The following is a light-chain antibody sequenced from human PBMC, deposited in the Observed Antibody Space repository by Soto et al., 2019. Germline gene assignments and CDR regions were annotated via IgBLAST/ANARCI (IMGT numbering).Light chain of an antibody. Sequence: DIVLTQSPGTLSLSPGERATLSCRARQSVSSSYLAWYQQKPGQAPRLLIYGASIRATGIPDRFSGSGSGTDFTLTISRLEPEDFAVYYCQQYGSSPLTFGGGTKVEIQ. CDR1: QSVSSSY. V-gene: IGKV3-20*01. J-gene: IGKJ4*01. CDR2: GAS. CDR3: QQYGSSPLT.